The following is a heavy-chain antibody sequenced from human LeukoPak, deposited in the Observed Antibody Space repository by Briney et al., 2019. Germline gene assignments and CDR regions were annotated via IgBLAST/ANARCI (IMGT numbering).Heavy chain of an antibody. CDR3: ARSRPEKYAGAFDY. CDR2: IYTSGST. J-gene: IGHJ4*02. Sequence: SETLSLTCTVSGGSISSYYWSWIRQPAGKGLEWIGRIYTSGSTNYNPSLKSRVTMSVDTSKNQFSLKLSSVTALDTAVYYCARSRPEKYAGAFDYWGQGTLLTVSS. D-gene: IGHD7-27*01. V-gene: IGHV4-4*07. CDR1: GGSISSYY.